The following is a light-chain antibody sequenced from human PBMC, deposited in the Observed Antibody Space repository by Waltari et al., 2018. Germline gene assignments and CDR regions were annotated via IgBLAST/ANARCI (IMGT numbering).Light chain of an antibody. Sequence: QSVLTQTPSVSAAPGQQVTLSRSGSSSNIRNTYVPWHQPLPGSPPHLLIYDNDKRPSGIPDRFSGSKSGTSATLGITGLQTGDEAHYYCATWDNSLNNVVFGGGTKLTVL. V-gene: IGLV1-51*01. CDR3: ATWDNSLNNVV. CDR2: DND. CDR1: SSNIRNTY. J-gene: IGLJ2*01.